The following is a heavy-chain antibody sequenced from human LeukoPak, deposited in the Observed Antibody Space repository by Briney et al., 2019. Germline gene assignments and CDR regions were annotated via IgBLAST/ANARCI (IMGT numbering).Heavy chain of an antibody. J-gene: IGHJ4*02. D-gene: IGHD6-19*01. Sequence: GGSLRLSCAASGMTFTSYGMHWVRQAPGKGLEWVAFIRYDGSNKYYADSVKGRFIISRDNSKNTLYLQMNSLRAEDTAVYYCAKDPSSGWYEGYFDYWGQGTLVTVSS. V-gene: IGHV3-30*02. CDR1: GMTFTSYG. CDR2: IRYDGSNK. CDR3: AKDPSSGWYEGYFDY.